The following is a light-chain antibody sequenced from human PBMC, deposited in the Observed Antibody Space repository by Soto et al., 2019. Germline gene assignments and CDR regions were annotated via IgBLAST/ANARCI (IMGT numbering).Light chain of an antibody. J-gene: IGKJ2*01. V-gene: IGKV3-20*01. CDR2: AAS. Sequence: EIVLTQSPGTLSLSPGERATLSCRASQSVGGNYLAWYQQKPGQAPRLLVYAASTRATGIPDRFSASGSGPDFPLPFRGREPDDFAVDSGHQYGSSLRTLGKGTKLET. CDR3: HQYGSSLRT. CDR1: QSVGGNY.